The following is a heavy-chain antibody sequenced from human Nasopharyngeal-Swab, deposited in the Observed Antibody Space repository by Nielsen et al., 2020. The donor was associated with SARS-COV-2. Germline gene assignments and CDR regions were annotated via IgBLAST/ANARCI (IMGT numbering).Heavy chain of an antibody. V-gene: IGHV1-3*01. J-gene: IGHJ3*02. Sequence: ASVKVSCKASGYTFTSYAMHWVRQAPGQRLEWMGWINAGNGNTKYSQKFQGRVTITRDTSASTAYMELSSLRSEDTAVYYCARERPPRPPGIVVGLDAFDIWGQGTMVTVSS. D-gene: IGHD3-22*01. CDR2: INAGNGNT. CDR1: GYTFTSYA. CDR3: ARERPPRPPGIVVGLDAFDI.